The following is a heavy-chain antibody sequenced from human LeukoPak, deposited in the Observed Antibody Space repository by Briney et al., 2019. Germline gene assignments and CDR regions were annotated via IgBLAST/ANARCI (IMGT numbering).Heavy chain of an antibody. CDR3: ARDRQPYSSSWYYFDY. J-gene: IGHJ4*02. CDR1: GGSISSYY. CDR2: IYTSGST. V-gene: IGHV4-4*07. D-gene: IGHD6-13*01. Sequence: PSETLSLTCTVSGGSISSYYWSWIRQPAGKGLEWIGRIYTSGSTNYNPSLKSRVTMSVDTSKNQFSLKLSSVTAADTAVYYCARDRQPYSSSWYYFDYWGQGTLVTVSS.